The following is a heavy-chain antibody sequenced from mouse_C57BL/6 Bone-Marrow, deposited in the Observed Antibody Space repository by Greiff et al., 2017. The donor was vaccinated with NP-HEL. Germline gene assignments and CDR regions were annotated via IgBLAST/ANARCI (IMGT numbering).Heavy chain of an antibody. J-gene: IGHJ3*01. CDR2: INPNNGGT. CDR3: AREGLVGVY. D-gene: IGHD2-2*01. Sequence: EVQLQQSGPELVKPGASVKISCKASGYTFTDYYMNWVKRSHGKSLEWIGDINPNNGGTSYNQKFKGKATLTVDKSSSTAYMELRSLTSEDSAVYYCAREGLVGVYWGQGTLVTVSA. V-gene: IGHV1-26*01. CDR1: GYTFTDYY.